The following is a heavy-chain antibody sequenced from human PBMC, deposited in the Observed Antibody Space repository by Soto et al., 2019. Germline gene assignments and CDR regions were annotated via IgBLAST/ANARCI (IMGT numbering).Heavy chain of an antibody. V-gene: IGHV1-2*04. Sequence: GASVKVSSKASGYTFTGYYMHWVRQAPGQGLEWMGWINPNSGGTNYAQKFQGWVTMTRDTSISTTYMELSRLRSDDTAVYYCASFIAAAGTDYWGQGTLVTVSS. CDR2: INPNSGGT. CDR3: ASFIAAAGTDY. D-gene: IGHD6-13*01. J-gene: IGHJ4*02. CDR1: GYTFTGYY.